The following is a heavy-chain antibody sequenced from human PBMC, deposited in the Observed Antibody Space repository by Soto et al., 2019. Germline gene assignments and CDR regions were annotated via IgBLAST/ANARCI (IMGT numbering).Heavy chain of an antibody. CDR3: ARGYYYDSSGYYYKSYYYGMDV. J-gene: IGHJ6*02. CDR2: ISSSSSYI. D-gene: IGHD3-22*01. CDR1: GFTFSSYS. V-gene: IGHV3-21*01. Sequence: GGSLRLSCAASGFTFSSYSMNWVRQAPGKGLEWVSSISSSSSYIYYADSVKGRFTISRDNAKNSLYLQMNSLRAEDTAVYYCARGYYYDSSGYYYKSYYYGMDVWGQGTTVTVSS.